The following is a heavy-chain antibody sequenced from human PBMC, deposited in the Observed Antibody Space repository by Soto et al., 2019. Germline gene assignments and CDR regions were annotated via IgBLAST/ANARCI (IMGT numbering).Heavy chain of an antibody. V-gene: IGHV1-8*01. CDR3: ARVNYYGSGSYEDFFYDYGLDV. CDR2: MNPNSGDT. CDR1: GYTFSTYD. D-gene: IGHD3-10*01. Sequence: QVQLVQSGAEVKKPGASVKVSCKASGYTFSTYDINWVRQAPGQGLEWMGWMNPNSGDTGYAQKFLGRVTMTRDSSISTVYMELSSLSSEDTAVYYCARVNYYGSGSYEDFFYDYGLDVWGQGTTVTVSS. J-gene: IGHJ6*02.